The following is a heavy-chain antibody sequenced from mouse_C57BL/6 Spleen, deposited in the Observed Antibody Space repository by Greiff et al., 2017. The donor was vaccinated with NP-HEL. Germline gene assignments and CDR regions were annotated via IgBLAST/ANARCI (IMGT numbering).Heavy chain of an antibody. V-gene: IGHV1-64*01. J-gene: IGHJ1*03. CDR2: IHPNSGST. Sequence: QVHVKQPGAELVKPGASVKLSCKASGYTFTSYWMHWVKQRPGQGLEWIGMIHPNSGSTNYNEKFKSKATLTVDKSSSTAYMQLSSLTSEDSAVYYCARPSITTVEVWGTGTTVTVSS. D-gene: IGHD1-1*01. CDR3: ARPSITTVEV. CDR1: GYTFTSYW.